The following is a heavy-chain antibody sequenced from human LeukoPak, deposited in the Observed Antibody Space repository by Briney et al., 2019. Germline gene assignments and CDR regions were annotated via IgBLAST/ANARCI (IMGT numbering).Heavy chain of an antibody. CDR3: ARVLTSYYYDSDGYP. D-gene: IGHD3-22*01. V-gene: IGHV4-39*07. J-gene: IGHJ5*02. Sequence: SETLSLTCSVSGVSISSNNFCWGWIRQPPGTGLEWIGSMCHGETTYYSSSLKSRVTISVDTSKSQFSLNLSSVTAADTAVYYCARVLTSYYYDSDGYPWGQGTLVTVSS. CDR2: MCHGETT. CDR1: GVSISSNNFC.